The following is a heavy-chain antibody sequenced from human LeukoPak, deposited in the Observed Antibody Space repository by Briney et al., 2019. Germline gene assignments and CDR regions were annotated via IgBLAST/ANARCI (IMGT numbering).Heavy chain of an antibody. J-gene: IGHJ4*02. CDR3: GRAFPPLRTSSAGDL. V-gene: IGHV3-21*01. Sequence: GGSLRLSCSASGFTFSDYDMTWFRQAPGKGLEWVSSISGLSSHIYYGDSVKGRFSISRDNAKNSLYLQMNSLGAEDAAVYYCGRAFPPLRTSSAGDLWGQGTLVTASS. CDR1: GFTFSDYD. D-gene: IGHD3-16*01. CDR2: ISGLSSHI.